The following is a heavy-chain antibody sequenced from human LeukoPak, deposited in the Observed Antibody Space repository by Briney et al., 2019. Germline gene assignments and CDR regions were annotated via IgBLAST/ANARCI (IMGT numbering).Heavy chain of an antibody. CDR3: ANSSVQWLVRASFDY. J-gene: IGHJ4*02. Sequence: GGSLRLSCAASGFGFNNYGMHWVRQAPDKGLEWVAVVSYDGSNKYYADSVKGRFTISRDNSKNTLSLQMDSLRAEDTAVYYCANSSVQWLVRASFDYWAQGTLVTVSS. CDR1: GFGFNNYG. V-gene: IGHV3-30*18. CDR2: VSYDGSNK. D-gene: IGHD6-19*01.